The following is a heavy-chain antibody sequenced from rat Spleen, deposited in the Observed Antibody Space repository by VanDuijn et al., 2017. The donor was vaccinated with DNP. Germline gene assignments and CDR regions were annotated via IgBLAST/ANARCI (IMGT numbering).Heavy chain of an antibody. V-gene: IGHV5-25*01. CDR2: ISTSGGST. J-gene: IGHJ2*01. CDR3: ATPTN. D-gene: IGHD1-7*01. CDR1: GFTFSNYD. Sequence: EVQLVESGGGLVQPGRSLKLSCAASGFTFSNYDMAWVRQAPTKGLEWVASISTSGGSTYYRDSVKGRFTVSRDNAKSTLYLQMDSLRSEDTATYYCATPTNWGQGVMVTVSP.